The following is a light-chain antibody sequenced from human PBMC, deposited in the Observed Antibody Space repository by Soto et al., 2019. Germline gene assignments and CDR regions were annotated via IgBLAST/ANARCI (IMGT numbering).Light chain of an antibody. CDR3: QVWDKTSDHYV. CDR1: NIGSKS. V-gene: IGLV3-21*02. CDR2: ADS. J-gene: IGLJ1*01. Sequence: SYELTQPPSVSVAPGQTATITCGGNNIGSKSVPWYQQKPGQAPVLVVYADSDRPSGIPERFSGSNSGNTATLTISRVEAGDEADYYCQVWDKTSDHYVFGTGTKLTVL.